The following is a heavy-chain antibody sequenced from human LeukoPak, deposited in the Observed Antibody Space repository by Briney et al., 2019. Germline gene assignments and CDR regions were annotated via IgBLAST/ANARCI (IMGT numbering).Heavy chain of an antibody. D-gene: IGHD6-19*01. CDR1: SDSISNSY. J-gene: IGHJ4*02. V-gene: IGHV4-59*01. CDR2: IYNIGNT. CDR3: ARTVHYSSGWSPTYYFDY. Sequence: PSETLSLTCNVYSDSISNSYWSWIRQPPGKGLEWIGHIYNIGNTNCNPSLKSRVTISEDTSKNQFSLKLSSVTAADTAVYYCARTVHYSSGWSPTYYFDYWGQGTLVTVSS.